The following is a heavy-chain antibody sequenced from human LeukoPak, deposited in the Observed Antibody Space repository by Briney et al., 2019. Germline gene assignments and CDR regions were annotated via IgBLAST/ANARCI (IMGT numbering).Heavy chain of an antibody. V-gene: IGHV4-4*02. CDR2: IYHSGST. J-gene: IGHJ4*02. CDR1: GGSISSSNW. Sequence: SGTLSLTCAVSGGSISSSNWWSWVRQPPGKGLEWIGEIYHSGSTNYNPSLKSRVTISVDTSKNQFSLKLSSVTAADTAVYYCARRDYYYGMFDCWGQGTLVTVSS. CDR3: ARRDYYYGMFDC. D-gene: IGHD3-10*01.